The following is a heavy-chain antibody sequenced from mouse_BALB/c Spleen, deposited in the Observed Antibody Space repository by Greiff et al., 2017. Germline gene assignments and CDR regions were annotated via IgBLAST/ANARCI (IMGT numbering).Heavy chain of an antibody. D-gene: IGHD1-1*01. CDR2: INPSTGYT. CDR1: GYTFTSYW. CDR3: AEQGITTVVATGYFDY. J-gene: IGHJ2*01. Sequence: QVQLQQSGAELAKPGASVKMSCKASGYTFTSYWMHWVQQRPGQGLEWIGYINPSTGYTEYNQKFKDKATLTADKSSSTAYMQLSSLTSEDSADYYCAEQGITTVVATGYFDYWGQGTTLTVSS. V-gene: IGHV1-7*01.